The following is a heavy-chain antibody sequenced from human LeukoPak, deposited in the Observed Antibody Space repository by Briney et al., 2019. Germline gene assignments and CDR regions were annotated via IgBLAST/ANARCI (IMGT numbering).Heavy chain of an antibody. CDR2: ISSSSSTI. Sequence: PGGSLRLSCAASGFTFSSYSMNWVRQAPGKGPEWVSYISSSSSTIYYADSVKGRFTISRDNAKNSLYLQMNSLRAEDTAVYYCARNYDFWSGYYVLPDYWGQGTLVTVSS. D-gene: IGHD3-3*01. CDR3: ARNYDFWSGYYVLPDY. CDR1: GFTFSSYS. V-gene: IGHV3-48*01. J-gene: IGHJ4*02.